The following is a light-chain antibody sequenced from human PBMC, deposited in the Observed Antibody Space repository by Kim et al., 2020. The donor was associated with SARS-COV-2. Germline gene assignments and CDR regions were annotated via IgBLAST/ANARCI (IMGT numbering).Light chain of an antibody. CDR1: QSVSINN. J-gene: IGKJ5*01. V-gene: IGKV3-20*01. CDR3: QQYGSSHIT. CDR2: GAS. Sequence: EIVLTQSPGTLSLSPGERATLSCRASQSVSINNLAWYHQKPGQAPRLLIYGASNRATGIPDRFSGSGSETDFTLTISRLEPEDFAVYSCQQYGSSHITFRQGKRMEIK.